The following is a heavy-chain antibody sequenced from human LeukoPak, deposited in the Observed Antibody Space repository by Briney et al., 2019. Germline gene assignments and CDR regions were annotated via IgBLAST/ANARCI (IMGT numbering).Heavy chain of an antibody. CDR1: GGSISSSIHY. J-gene: IGHJ3*02. Sequence: SETLSLTCSVSGGSISSSIHYWAWSRQPPGKGLEWIGTIYYSGSTYYNSSLKSRVTISIDRSKNQFSVKMNSVTAADTAVYYCARYGLLGLSEINGFDIWGQGTRVTVSS. CDR3: ARYGLLGLSEINGFDI. D-gene: IGHD2-2*01. V-gene: IGHV4-39*07. CDR2: IYYSGST.